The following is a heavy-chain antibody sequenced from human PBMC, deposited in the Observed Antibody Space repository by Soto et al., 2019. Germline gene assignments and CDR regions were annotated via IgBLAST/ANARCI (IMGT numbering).Heavy chain of an antibody. V-gene: IGHV4-59*01. Sequence: SETLSLTCTVSGGSISSYYWSWIRQPPGKGLEWIGYIYNSGSTNYNPSLKSRVTISVDTSKNQFSLKLSSVTAADTAVYYCPRDKCIAARPPYYYYCMDVWGQGTTVTVSS. CDR3: PRDKCIAARPPYYYYCMDV. CDR1: GGSISSYY. CDR2: IYNSGST. D-gene: IGHD6-6*01. J-gene: IGHJ6*02.